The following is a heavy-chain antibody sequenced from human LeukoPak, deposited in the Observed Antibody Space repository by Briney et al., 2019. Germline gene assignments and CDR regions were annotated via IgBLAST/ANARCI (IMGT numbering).Heavy chain of an antibody. V-gene: IGHV4-61*02. CDR3: ARNSCPSGSCYDNRGYFDY. D-gene: IGHD2-15*01. Sequence: TSETLSLTCTVSGGSISSGSYYWSWIRQPAGQGLEYIGRMYTSGSTNYNPSLKSRVTISVDTSKNQFSLKLSSVTAADTAVYYCARNSCPSGSCYDNRGYFDYWGQGTLVTVSS. CDR1: GGSISSGSYY. J-gene: IGHJ4*02. CDR2: MYTSGST.